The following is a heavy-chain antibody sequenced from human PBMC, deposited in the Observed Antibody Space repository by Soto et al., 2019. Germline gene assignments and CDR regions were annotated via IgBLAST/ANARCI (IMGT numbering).Heavy chain of an antibody. J-gene: IGHJ4*02. CDR2: IYYSGSP. D-gene: IGHD2-8*01. CDR1: GGSISSSSYY. Sequence: SETLSLTCTVSGGSISSSSYYWGWIRQPPGKGLEWIGSIYYSGSPYYNPSFKSRVTISVDTSKNRFSLKLSSVTAADTAVYYCARGGNVSFDYWGQGTLVTVSS. CDR3: ARGGNVSFDY. V-gene: IGHV4-39*02.